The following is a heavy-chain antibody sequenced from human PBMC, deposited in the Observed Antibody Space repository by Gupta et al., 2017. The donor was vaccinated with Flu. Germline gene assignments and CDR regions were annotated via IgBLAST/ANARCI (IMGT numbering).Heavy chain of an antibody. D-gene: IGHD2-2*01. CDR1: GGSFSGYY. CDR2: INHSGST. Sequence: QVQLQQWGAGLLEPSETLSLTCAVYGGSFSGYYWSWIRQPPGKGLEWIGEINHSGSTNYNPSLKSRVTISVDTAKNQFSLKLSSVTAADTAVYYCARCRGDIVVVPAAMLYYYYYYMDVWGKGTTVTVSS. CDR3: ARCRGDIVVVPAAMLYYYYYYMDV. J-gene: IGHJ6*03. V-gene: IGHV4-34*01.